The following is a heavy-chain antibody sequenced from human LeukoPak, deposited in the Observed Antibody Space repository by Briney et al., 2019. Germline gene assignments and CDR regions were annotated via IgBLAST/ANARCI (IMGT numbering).Heavy chain of an antibody. CDR1: GFTFSSYE. CDR2: ISSSGSTI. Sequence: GGSLRLSCAASGFTFSSYEMNWVRQAPGKGLDWVSYISSSGSTIYYADSVKGRFTISRDDAKNSLYLQMNSLRAEDTAVYYCARDRYYGSGTYDYWGQGTLVTVSS. D-gene: IGHD3-10*01. J-gene: IGHJ4*02. V-gene: IGHV3-48*03. CDR3: ARDRYYGSGTYDY.